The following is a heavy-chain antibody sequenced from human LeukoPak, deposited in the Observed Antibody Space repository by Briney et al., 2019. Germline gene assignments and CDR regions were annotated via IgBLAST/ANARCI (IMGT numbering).Heavy chain of an antibody. CDR1: GYTFTSYG. J-gene: IGHJ5*02. D-gene: IGHD3-3*01. V-gene: IGHV1-18*01. CDR2: ISAYNGNT. Sequence: ASVKVSCKASGYTFTSYGISWVRQAPGQGLECMGWISAYNGNTNYAQKLQGRVTMTTDTSTSTAYMELRSLRSDDTAVYYCARGKDTYYDFWSGYPGRPTVFDPWGQGTLVTVSS. CDR3: ARGKDTYYDFWSGYPGRPTVFDP.